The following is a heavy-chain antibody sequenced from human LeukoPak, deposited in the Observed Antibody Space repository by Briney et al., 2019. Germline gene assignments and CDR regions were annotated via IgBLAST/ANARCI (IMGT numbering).Heavy chain of an antibody. D-gene: IGHD2-15*01. J-gene: IGHJ6*03. CDR2: ISGSGDNT. CDR3: ARDRSCTGGSCYMDV. Sequence: GSLRLSCAASGFTFSTYAMSWVRQAPGKGLEWVSGISGSGDNTNYADSVKGRFTISRDNSKNTLSLQMSSLRVEDTAVYYCARDRSCTGGSCYMDVWGRGTTVTVSS. V-gene: IGHV3-23*01. CDR1: GFTFSTYA.